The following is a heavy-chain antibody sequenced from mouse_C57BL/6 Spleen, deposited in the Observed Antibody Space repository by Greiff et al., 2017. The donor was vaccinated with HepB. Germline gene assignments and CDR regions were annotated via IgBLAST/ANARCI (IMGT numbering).Heavy chain of an antibody. J-gene: IGHJ4*01. CDR2: INPSNGGT. Sequence: QVQLQQPGTELVKPGASVKLSCKASGYTFTSYWMPWVKQRPGQGLEWIGNINPSNGGTNYNEKFKSKATLTVDKSSSTAYMQLSSLTSEDSAVYYCARRGKLYGPLYAMDYWGQGTSVTVSS. V-gene: IGHV1-53*01. CDR1: GYTFTSYW. CDR3: ARRGKLYGPLYAMDY. D-gene: IGHD1-1*01.